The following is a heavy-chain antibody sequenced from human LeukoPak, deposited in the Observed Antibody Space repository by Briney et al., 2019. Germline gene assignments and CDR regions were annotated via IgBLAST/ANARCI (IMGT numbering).Heavy chain of an antibody. CDR3: AKLGSSGYFQH. Sequence: GGPLRLSCAASGFTFSSYAMSGVGQALGKGLEWASSISSSGVSTYYADSVKGRFTISRDNSKNTLYLQVNSLRAEDMAVYYCAKLGSSGYFQHWGQGTLVTVSS. D-gene: IGHD3-22*01. CDR1: GFTFSSYA. V-gene: IGHV3-23*01. CDR2: ISSSGVST. J-gene: IGHJ1*01.